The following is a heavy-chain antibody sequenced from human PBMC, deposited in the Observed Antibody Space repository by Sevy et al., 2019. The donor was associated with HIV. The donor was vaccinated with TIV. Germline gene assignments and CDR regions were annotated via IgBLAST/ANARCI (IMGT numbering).Heavy chain of an antibody. CDR3: ANYCTNGVCYYYYYYCMDV. V-gene: IGHV3-23*01. CDR1: GFTFSSYA. D-gene: IGHD2-8*01. J-gene: IGHJ6*02. CDR2: ISGSGGST. Sequence: GGSLRLSCAASGFTFSSYAMSWVRQAPGKGLEWVSAISGSGGSTYYADSVKGRFTISRDNSKNTLYLQMNSLRAEDMAVYYCANYCTNGVCYYYYYYCMDVWGQGTTVTVSS.